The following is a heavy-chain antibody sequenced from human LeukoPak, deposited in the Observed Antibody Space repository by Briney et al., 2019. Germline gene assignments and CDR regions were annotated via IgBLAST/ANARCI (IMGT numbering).Heavy chain of an antibody. CDR2: IRSKANSYAT. Sequence: GGSLRLSCAASGVTFSGSAMHWVRQASGKGLEWVGRIRSKANSYATAYAASVKGRFTISRDDSKNTAYLQMNSLKTEDTAVYYCTSPPTTVTTTKIVDYWGQGTLVTVSS. D-gene: IGHD4-17*01. CDR3: TSPPTTVTTTKIVDY. CDR1: GVTFSGSA. V-gene: IGHV3-73*01. J-gene: IGHJ4*02.